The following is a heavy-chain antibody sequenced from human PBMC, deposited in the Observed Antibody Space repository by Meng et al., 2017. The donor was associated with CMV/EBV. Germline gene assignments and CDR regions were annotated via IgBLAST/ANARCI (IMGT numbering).Heavy chain of an antibody. CDR3: ASLYCSSTSCYNRYYYYYGMDV. Sequence: GGSLRLSFAASGFTFSSYAMHWVRQAPGKGLEWVAVISYVGSNKYYADPVKGRFTISRDNSKNTLYLQMNSLRAEDTAVYYCASLYCSSTSCYNRYYYYYGMDVWGQGTTVTVSS. D-gene: IGHD2-2*02. CDR2: ISYVGSNK. CDR1: GFTFSSYA. J-gene: IGHJ6*02. V-gene: IGHV3-30-3*01.